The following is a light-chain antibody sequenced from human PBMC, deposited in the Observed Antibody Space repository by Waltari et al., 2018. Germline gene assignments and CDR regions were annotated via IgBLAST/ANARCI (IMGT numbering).Light chain of an antibody. V-gene: IGLV10-54*04. CDR3: SAWDSNLSAWV. J-gene: IGLJ3*02. CDR1: SNNVGNQG. CDR2: RNN. Sequence: QAGLTQPPSVSKALRQTATLTCTGNSNNVGNQGTASLQQHQGHPPKLLSYRNNTRPSGVSERFSASRSGNTASLTITGLQPEDEADYYCSAWDSNLSAWVFGGGTKLSVL.